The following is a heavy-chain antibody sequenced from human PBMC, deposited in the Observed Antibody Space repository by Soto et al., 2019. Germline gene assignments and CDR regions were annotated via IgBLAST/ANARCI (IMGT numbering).Heavy chain of an antibody. CDR2: VVGSGVST. Sequence: GSLRLSCAASGFTSSSFAMTWVRQAPGKGLEWVSDVVGSGVSTYYADSAKGRFTISRDNSKNTLFLQMNRLRAEDTALYYCATSPRGAARPGVDSWGQGTLVTVSS. CDR1: GFTSSSFA. J-gene: IGHJ4*02. V-gene: IGHV3-23*01. D-gene: IGHD6-6*01. CDR3: ATSPRGAARPGVDS.